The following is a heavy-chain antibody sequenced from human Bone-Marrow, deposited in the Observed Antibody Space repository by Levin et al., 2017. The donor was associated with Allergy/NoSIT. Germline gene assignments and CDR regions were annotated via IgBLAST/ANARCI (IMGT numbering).Heavy chain of an antibody. D-gene: IGHD1-7*01. J-gene: IGHJ4*02. Sequence: GESLKISCAASGFTFDDYGMSWVRQAPGKGLEWVSGINWNGGSTGYGDSVKGRFTISRDNAKNSLYLQMNSLRTEDTALYYCVRDPQAATTNWGQGTRVTVSS. CDR3: VRDPQAATTN. V-gene: IGHV3-20*04. CDR2: INWNGGST. CDR1: GFTFDDYG.